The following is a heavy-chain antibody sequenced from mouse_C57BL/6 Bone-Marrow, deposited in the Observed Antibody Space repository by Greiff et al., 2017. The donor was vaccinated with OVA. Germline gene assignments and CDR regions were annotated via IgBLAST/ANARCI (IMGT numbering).Heavy chain of an antibody. CDR2: INYDGSST. Sequence: EVKVVESEGGLVQPGSSMKLSCTASGFTFSDYYMAWVRQVPEKGLEWVANINYDGSSTYYLDSLKSRFIISRDNAKNILYLQMSRLKSEDTATYYCARGDGNWGYFDVWGTGTTVTVSS. J-gene: IGHJ1*03. CDR3: ARGDGNWGYFDV. CDR1: GFTFSDYY. V-gene: IGHV5-16*01. D-gene: IGHD2-1*01.